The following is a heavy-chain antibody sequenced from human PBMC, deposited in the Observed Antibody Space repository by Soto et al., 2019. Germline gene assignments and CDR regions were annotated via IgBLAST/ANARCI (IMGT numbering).Heavy chain of an antibody. D-gene: IGHD6-19*01. CDR1: GFPFSNYG. V-gene: IGHV3-30*03. Sequence: GGSLRLSCAASGFPFSNYGMHWVRQAPGKGLEWVAVISFDGHNQDYADSVKGRFTISRDNSKSTLYLQMNSLRAEDTAVYYCASQQWLTPFWGQGILVTVSS. J-gene: IGHJ4*02. CDR3: ASQQWLTPF. CDR2: ISFDGHNQ.